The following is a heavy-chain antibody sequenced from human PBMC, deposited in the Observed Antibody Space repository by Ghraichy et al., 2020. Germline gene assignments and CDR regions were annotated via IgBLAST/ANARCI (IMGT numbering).Heavy chain of an antibody. CDR3: ARVSPGYCSSTSCFRGWFDP. Sequence: ASVKVSCKASGYTFTSYDINWVRQATGQGLEWMGWMNPNSGNRGYAQQFQGRVTMTRNTSISTAYMELSGLRSEDTAVYYCARVSPGYCSSTSCFRGWFDPWGQGTLVTVSS. V-gene: IGHV1-8*01. D-gene: IGHD2-2*01. J-gene: IGHJ5*02. CDR2: MNPNSGNR. CDR1: GYTFTSYD.